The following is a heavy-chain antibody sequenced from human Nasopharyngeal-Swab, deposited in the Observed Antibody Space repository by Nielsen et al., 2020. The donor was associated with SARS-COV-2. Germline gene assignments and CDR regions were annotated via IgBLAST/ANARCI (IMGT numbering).Heavy chain of an antibody. D-gene: IGHD3-10*01. CDR3: TTRRLWFGELLMSDY. Sequence: GWSLRLSCAASGFTFSNAWMSWVRQAPGKGLEWVGRIKSKTDGGTTDYAAPVKGRFTISRDDSKNTLYLQMNSLKTEDTAVYYCTTRRLWFGELLMSDYWGQGTLVTVSS. CDR2: IKSKTDGGTT. V-gene: IGHV3-15*01. J-gene: IGHJ4*02. CDR1: GFTFSNAW.